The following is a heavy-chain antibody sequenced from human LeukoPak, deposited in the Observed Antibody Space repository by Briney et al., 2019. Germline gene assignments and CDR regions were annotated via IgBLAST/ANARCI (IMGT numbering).Heavy chain of an antibody. J-gene: IGHJ4*02. D-gene: IGHD5-24*01. Sequence: GGSLRFSCAASGFTVSSNYMSWVRQAPGKGLEWVSVIYSGGSTYYADSVKGRFTISRDNSKNTLYLQMNSLRAEDTAVYYCARATVEMATITFDYWGQGTLVTVSS. CDR1: GFTVSSNY. CDR2: IYSGGST. CDR3: ARATVEMATITFDY. V-gene: IGHV3-53*01.